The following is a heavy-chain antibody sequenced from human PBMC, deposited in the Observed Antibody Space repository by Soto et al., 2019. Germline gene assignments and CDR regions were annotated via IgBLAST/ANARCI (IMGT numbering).Heavy chain of an antibody. CDR1: GGSISSYY. Sequence: SETLSLTCTVSGGSISSYYWSWIRQPPGKGLEWIGYIHYSGSTNYNPSLKSRVTISVDTSKNQFSLKLSSVTAADTAVYYCARVSGWYFLDYWGQGTLVTAPQ. CDR3: ARVSGWYFLDY. J-gene: IGHJ4*02. CDR2: IHYSGST. V-gene: IGHV4-59*12. D-gene: IGHD6-19*01.